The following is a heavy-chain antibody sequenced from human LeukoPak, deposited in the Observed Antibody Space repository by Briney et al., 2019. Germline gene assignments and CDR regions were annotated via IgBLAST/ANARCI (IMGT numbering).Heavy chain of an antibody. CDR2: ISGSADNT. V-gene: IGHV3-23*01. Sequence: GGSLRLSCVASGFIFDNYALSWVRQAPGKGLEWVSGISGSADNTYYADSVKGRFTISRDISKNTVYLQMNNLRVDDTAVYYCAKGPKLGDGFHCDYWGQGTLVTVAS. CDR3: AKGPKLGDGFHCDY. J-gene: IGHJ4*02. CDR1: GFIFDNYA. D-gene: IGHD5-24*01.